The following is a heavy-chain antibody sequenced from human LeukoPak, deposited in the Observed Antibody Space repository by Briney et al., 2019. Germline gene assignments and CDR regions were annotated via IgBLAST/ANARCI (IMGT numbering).Heavy chain of an antibody. J-gene: IGHJ6*02. CDR2: IYYSGNT. Sequence: PSETLSLTCTVSGGSISSSSYYWGWIRQPPGTGLEWIGSIYYSGNTYYNPSLKSRVTISVDTSKNQFSLKLSSVTAADTAVYYCATIGDYYYYYGMDVWGQGTTVTVSS. CDR3: ATIGDYYYYYGMDV. V-gene: IGHV4-39*01. CDR1: GGSISSSSYY. D-gene: IGHD4-17*01.